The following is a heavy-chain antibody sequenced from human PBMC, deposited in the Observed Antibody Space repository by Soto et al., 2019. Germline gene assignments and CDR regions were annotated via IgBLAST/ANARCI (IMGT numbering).Heavy chain of an antibody. V-gene: IGHV3-30-3*01. CDR3: ARDRRYSSSSPLEYYYYGMDV. D-gene: IGHD6-6*01. CDR1: GFTFSSYA. CDR2: ISYDGSNK. J-gene: IGHJ6*02. Sequence: GGSLRLSCAASGFTFSSYAMHWVRQAPGKGLEWVAVISYDGSNKYYADSVKGRFTISRDNSKNTLYLQMNSLRAEDTAVYYCARDRRYSSSSPLEYYYYGMDVWGQGTTVTVSS.